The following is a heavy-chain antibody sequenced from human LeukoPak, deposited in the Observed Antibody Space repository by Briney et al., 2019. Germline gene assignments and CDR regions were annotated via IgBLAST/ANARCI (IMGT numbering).Heavy chain of an antibody. CDR2: ISAGGGST. CDR3: AKDAAGPEY. Sequence: GGSLRLSCAVSGLTFSVYSVTWVRQAPGKGLFWVSGISAGGGSTYYADSVEGRFTISRDNSRNTLYLQMNSLSAEDTAVYYCAKDAAGPEYWGQGTLVTVSS. D-gene: IGHD6-13*01. CDR1: GLTFSVYS. J-gene: IGHJ4*02. V-gene: IGHV3-23*01.